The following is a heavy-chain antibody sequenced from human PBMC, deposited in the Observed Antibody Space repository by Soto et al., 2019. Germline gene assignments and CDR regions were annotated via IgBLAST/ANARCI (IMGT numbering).Heavy chain of an antibody. V-gene: IGHV3-53*01. CDR3: AKGYGAGSYFSDY. Sequence: EVQLVESGGGLIQPGGSLRLSCAASGVAVSSNFMTWVRQAPGKGLEWVSSSYSGGNTYYADSMKGRFTISRDNYKNTLYLQMNSLRAEDTAVYYGAKGYGAGSYFSDYWGQGTLVTVSS. D-gene: IGHD3-10*01. CDR2: SYSGGNT. J-gene: IGHJ4*02. CDR1: GVAVSSNF.